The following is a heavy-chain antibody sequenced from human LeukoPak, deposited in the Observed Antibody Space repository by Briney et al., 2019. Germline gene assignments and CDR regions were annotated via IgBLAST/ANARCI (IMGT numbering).Heavy chain of an antibody. CDR2: VSGSGDNT. CDR1: GFTFSTYA. CDR3: AKFAGPFGYYFDY. J-gene: IGHJ4*02. Sequence: PGGSLRLSCAASGFTFSTYAMSWVRQAPGKGLEWVSEVSGSGDNTDYADSVKGRFTISRDNSKNTLYLQMSSLRAEDTAVYYCAKFAGPFGYYFDYWGQGTLVTVSS. D-gene: IGHD3-10*01. V-gene: IGHV3-23*01.